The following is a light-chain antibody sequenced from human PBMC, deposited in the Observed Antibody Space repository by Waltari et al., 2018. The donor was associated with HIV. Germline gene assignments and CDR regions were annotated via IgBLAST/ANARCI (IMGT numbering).Light chain of an antibody. V-gene: IGLV2-14*01. CDR3: SSYTNTNIS. J-gene: IGLJ2*01. CDR2: EVS. CDR1: SSDVGTHHN. Sequence: QSALTQPASVSGSPGQSITISCTGPSSDVGTHHNVSWYQQHPGKAPKLIIYEVSTRPSGISDRFSGSKSDNAASLTIAALQPEDEADYYCSSYTNTNISFGGGTKLTVL.